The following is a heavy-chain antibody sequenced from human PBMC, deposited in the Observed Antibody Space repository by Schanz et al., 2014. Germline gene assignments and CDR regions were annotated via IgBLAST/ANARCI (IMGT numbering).Heavy chain of an antibody. Sequence: GPEVKEPGASVKVSCEASRYTFNTYGLNWVRQAPGQGLGWMGWISAYTNNTNYAQKVQGRVTMTTDTSTGTAYMELRSLRSDDTAVYYCARDRRRYCSTASCLHDNWFDPWGQGTLVIVSS. CDR2: ISAYTNNT. CDR3: ARDRRRYCSTASCLHDNWFDP. D-gene: IGHD2-2*01. CDR1: RYTFNTYG. V-gene: IGHV1-18*01. J-gene: IGHJ5*02.